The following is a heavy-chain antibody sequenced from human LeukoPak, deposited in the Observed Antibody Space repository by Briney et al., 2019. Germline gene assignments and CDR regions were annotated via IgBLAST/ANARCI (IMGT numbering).Heavy chain of an antibody. Sequence: SETLSLTCTVSGGSISSYYWSWIRQPPGKGLEWIGYIYYSGSTNYNPSLKSRVTISVDTSKNQFSLKLISVTAADTAVYYCARHSSDYDFWSGYPYYFDYWGQGTLVTVSS. CDR1: GGSISSYY. V-gene: IGHV4-59*08. CDR2: IYYSGST. D-gene: IGHD3-3*01. J-gene: IGHJ4*02. CDR3: ARHSSDYDFWSGYPYYFDY.